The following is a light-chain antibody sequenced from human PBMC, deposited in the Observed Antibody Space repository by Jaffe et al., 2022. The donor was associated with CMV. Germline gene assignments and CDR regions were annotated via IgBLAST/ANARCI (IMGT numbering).Light chain of an antibody. CDR2: EVT. V-gene: IGLV2-8*01. Sequence: QSALTQPPSASGSPGQSVTISCTGTSSDVGGYNYVSWYQLHPGKAPKLMIYEVTKRPSGVPDRFSGSKSGNTASLTVSGLQSEDEADYYCSSFAGTNNSLLIGAGTKLTVL. CDR1: SSDVGGYNY. CDR3: SSFAGTNNSLL. J-gene: IGLJ2*01.